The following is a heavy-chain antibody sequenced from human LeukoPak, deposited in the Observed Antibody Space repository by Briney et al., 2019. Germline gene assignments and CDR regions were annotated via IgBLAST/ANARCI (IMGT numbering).Heavy chain of an antibody. V-gene: IGHV1-18*01. J-gene: IGHJ4*02. CDR1: GYTFTSYG. CDR3: ARAYYYEDY. Sequence: GASVKVSCKASGYTFTSYGVSWVRQAPGQGLEWMGWSSGFNSNTNYAQKFQGRVTMTTDRSTNTAYMELRSLRSDDTAVYYCARAYYYEDYWGQGTLVTVSS. D-gene: IGHD3-22*01. CDR2: SSGFNSNT.